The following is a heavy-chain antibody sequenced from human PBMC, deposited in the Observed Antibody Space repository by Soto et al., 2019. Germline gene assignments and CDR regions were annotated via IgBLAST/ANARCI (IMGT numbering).Heavy chain of an antibody. CDR2: ISYTGDT. V-gene: IGHV4-61*01. CDR1: GDSVSSDNYF. Sequence: PSETLSLTCTVSGDSVSSDNYFWTWIRQPPGKGLEWIAYISYTGDTNYNPSLKSRVTISVEPSTNQFSLKLTSVTAADTAVYFCARIVVGATADYWGQGTLVTVSS. D-gene: IGHD1-26*01. J-gene: IGHJ4*02. CDR3: ARIVVGATADY.